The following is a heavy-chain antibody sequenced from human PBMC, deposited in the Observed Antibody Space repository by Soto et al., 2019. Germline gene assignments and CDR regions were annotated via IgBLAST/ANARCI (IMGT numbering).Heavy chain of an antibody. Sequence: GGSLRLSCAASGFTFSSYSMNWVRQAPGKGLEWVSSISSSSSYIYYADSVKGRFTISRDNAKNSLYLQMNSLRAEDTAVYYCARDSPTVTYEGPPADAFDIWGQGTMVTVSS. V-gene: IGHV3-21*01. CDR2: ISSSSSYI. D-gene: IGHD4-17*01. CDR1: GFTFSSYS. J-gene: IGHJ3*02. CDR3: ARDSPTVTYEGPPADAFDI.